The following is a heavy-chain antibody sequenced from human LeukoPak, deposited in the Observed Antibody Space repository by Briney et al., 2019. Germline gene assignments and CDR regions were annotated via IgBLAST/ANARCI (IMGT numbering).Heavy chain of an antibody. J-gene: IGHJ4*02. CDR3: VKDYDILTGYFDY. CDR2: ISSNGGST. D-gene: IGHD3-9*01. CDR1: GFTFSSSA. Sequence: GGSLRLSCSASGFTFSSSAMHWVRQAPGKGLEYVSAISSNGGSTYYADSVKGRFTISRDNSKKTLYLQMSSLRAEDTAVYYCVKDYDILTGYFDYWGQGTLVTVSS. V-gene: IGHV3-64D*06.